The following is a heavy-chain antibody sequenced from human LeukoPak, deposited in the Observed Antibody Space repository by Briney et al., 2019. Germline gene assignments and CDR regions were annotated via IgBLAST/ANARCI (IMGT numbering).Heavy chain of an antibody. J-gene: IGHJ4*02. Sequence: PSETLSLTCAVYGGSFSGYYWSWIRQPPGKGLEWIGEINHSGSTNYNPSLKSRVTISVDTSKNQFSPKLSSVTAADTAVYYCARGTIKWQLGRSSYFDYWGQGTLVTVSS. V-gene: IGHV4-34*01. CDR2: INHSGST. CDR3: ARGTIKWQLGRSSYFDY. D-gene: IGHD6-6*01. CDR1: GGSFSGYY.